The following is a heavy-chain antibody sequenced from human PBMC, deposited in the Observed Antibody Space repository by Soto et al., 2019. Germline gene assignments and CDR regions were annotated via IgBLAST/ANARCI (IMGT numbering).Heavy chain of an antibody. CDR1: GYTFTSYA. D-gene: IGHD4-17*01. V-gene: IGHV1-3*01. CDR3: ARGPPAPRYGDYLENWFDP. J-gene: IGHJ5*02. Sequence: ASVKVSCKASGYTFTSYAMHWVRQAPGQRLEWMGWINAGNGNTKYSQKFQGRVTITRDTSASTAYMELSSVTAADTAVYYCARGPPAPRYGDYLENWFDPWGQGTLVTVSS. CDR2: INAGNGNT.